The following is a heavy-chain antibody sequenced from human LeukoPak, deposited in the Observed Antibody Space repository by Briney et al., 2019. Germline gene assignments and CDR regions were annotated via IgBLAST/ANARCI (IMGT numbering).Heavy chain of an antibody. CDR2: ITASSTAI. J-gene: IGHJ4*02. Sequence: PGGSLRLSCAASGFTFNTYTMNWVRQAPGKGVEWVSSITASSTAIYSADSVKGRFTISRDNAKNFLYLQMNSLRAEDTAVYYCAKDLFDYVWGSYRPTPFDSWGQGTLVTVSS. V-gene: IGHV3-21*04. D-gene: IGHD3-16*02. CDR1: GFTFNTYT. CDR3: AKDLFDYVWGSYRPTPFDS.